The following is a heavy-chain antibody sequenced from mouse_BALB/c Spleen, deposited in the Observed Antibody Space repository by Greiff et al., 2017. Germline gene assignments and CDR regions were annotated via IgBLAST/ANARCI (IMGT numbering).Heavy chain of an antibody. Sequence: DVKLQESGPGLVKPSQSLSLTCTVTGYSITSDYAWNWIRQFPGNKLEWMGYISYSGSTSYNPSLKSRISITRDTSKNQFFLQLNSVTTEDTATYYCASIYDGWYFDVWGAGTTVTVSS. CDR1: GYSITSDYA. CDR3: ASIYDGWYFDV. CDR2: ISYSGST. D-gene: IGHD2-3*01. V-gene: IGHV3-2*02. J-gene: IGHJ1*01.